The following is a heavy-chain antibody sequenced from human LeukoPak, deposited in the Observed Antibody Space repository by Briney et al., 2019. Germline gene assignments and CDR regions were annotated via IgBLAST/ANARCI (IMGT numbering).Heavy chain of an antibody. D-gene: IGHD3-22*01. CDR3: ARERFYDSSGYYSY. CDR2: IIPIFGTA. CDR1: GGTFSSYA. V-gene: IGHV1-69*06. Sequence: SVKVSCKASGGTFSSYAISWVRQAPGQGLEWMGGIIPIFGTANYAQKFQGRVTITADKSTSTAYMELSSLRSEDTAVYYCARERFYDSSGYYSYWGQGTLVTVSS. J-gene: IGHJ4*02.